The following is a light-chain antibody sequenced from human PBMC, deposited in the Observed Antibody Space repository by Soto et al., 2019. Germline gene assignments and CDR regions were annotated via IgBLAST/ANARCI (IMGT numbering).Light chain of an antibody. CDR2: DAS. CDR1: QSVSSY. CDR3: QQRSNWPPLT. J-gene: IGKJ4*01. V-gene: IGKV3-11*01. Sequence: EIVLTQSPATLSLSPGERATLSCRASQSVSSYLAWYQQKPGQAPRLLIYDASNRATGIPARFSGSGSGTDFTLTLSSLEPEDFAVYYCQQRSNWPPLTFCGGTKLEIK.